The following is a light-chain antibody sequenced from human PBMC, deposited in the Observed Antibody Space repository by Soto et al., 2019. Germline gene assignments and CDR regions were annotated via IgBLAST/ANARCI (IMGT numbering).Light chain of an antibody. CDR2: GVP. V-gene: IGKV3-15*01. CDR3: QQYSERWT. CDR1: KSVNCN. J-gene: IGKJ1*01. Sequence: EVVLTQSPATLSVSPGGRVTPSCRASKSVNCNLAWYQQKPGQPPRLLISGVPTRATGIPARFSGSWSGTEFTLTISSLQSEDFAVYFCQQYSERWTFGQGTKVEIK.